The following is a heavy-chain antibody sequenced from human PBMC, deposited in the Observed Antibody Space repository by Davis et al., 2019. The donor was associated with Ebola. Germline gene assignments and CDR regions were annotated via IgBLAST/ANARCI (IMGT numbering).Heavy chain of an antibody. D-gene: IGHD1-1*01. CDR3: ARDVRGITGPSEY. CDR1: GYSYTEDG. CDR2: ISTYNGNT. V-gene: IGHV1-18*01. Sequence: ASVHVSRMASGYSYTEDGVGWVRQAPGQGLEWMGWISTYNGNTNYAQKVQGRITMTTDTSTSTAYMELRSLRSDDTARYYCARDVRGITGPSEYWGQGTLVTVSS. J-gene: IGHJ4*02.